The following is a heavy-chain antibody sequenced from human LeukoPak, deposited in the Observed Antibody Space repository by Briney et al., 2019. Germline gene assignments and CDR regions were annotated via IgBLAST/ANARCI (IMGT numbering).Heavy chain of an antibody. CDR2: IYHSGST. J-gene: IGHJ4*02. CDR1: GGSISSSNW. D-gene: IGHD6-13*01. CDR3: VSSAAGPYFDY. Sequence: SETLSLTCAVSGGSISSSNWWSWVRQPPGKGLEWIGGIYHSGSTNYNPSLKSRVTISVDKSKNQFSLKLSSVTAADTAVYYCVSSAAGPYFDYWGQGTLVTVSS. V-gene: IGHV4-4*02.